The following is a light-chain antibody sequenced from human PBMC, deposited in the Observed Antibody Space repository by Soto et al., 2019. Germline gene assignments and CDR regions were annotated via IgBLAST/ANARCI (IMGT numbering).Light chain of an antibody. CDR3: QQYGTSPFT. J-gene: IGKJ3*01. CDR2: GAS. V-gene: IGKV3-20*01. CDR1: QSVAYTY. Sequence: EIVLTQSPATLSLSPGERATLSCRASQSVAYTYLAWFQQKPGQAPRLLIYGASNRATGIPDRFSGSGSGTDFTLTISRLEPEDFAVYYCQQYGTSPFTFGPGPKVDIK.